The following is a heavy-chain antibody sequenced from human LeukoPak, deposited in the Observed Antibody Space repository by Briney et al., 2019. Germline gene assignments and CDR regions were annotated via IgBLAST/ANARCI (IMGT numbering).Heavy chain of an antibody. D-gene: IGHD2/OR15-2a*01. Sequence: ASVTASFTASGYTFTNYDINWVRQATGQGHEWMGWMNPNSVNRGYAQKFQGRVTMTRNTAISTAYMELSSLRSEDTAVYYCARVYGDVDYWGQGTLVTVSS. V-gene: IGHV1-8*01. J-gene: IGHJ4*02. CDR2: MNPNSVNR. CDR1: GYTFTNYD. CDR3: ARVYGDVDY.